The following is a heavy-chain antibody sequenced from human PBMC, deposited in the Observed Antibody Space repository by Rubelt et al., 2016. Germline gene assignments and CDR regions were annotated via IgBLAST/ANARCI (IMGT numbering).Heavy chain of an antibody. V-gene: IGHV3-48*02. CDR2: IRSSSSTI. CDR1: GDSISGSRYS. Sequence: LQMQESGPGLVKPSETLSLTCAVSGDSISGSRYSWGWVRQPPGKGLEGVSYIRSSSSTIYYADSGKGRFNILRNNAKNSLYLQMNSLRDEDTAVYYCARGIQLWLEGPLDVWGQGTTVTVSS. CDR3: ARGIQLWLEGPLDV. D-gene: IGHD5-18*01. J-gene: IGHJ6*02.